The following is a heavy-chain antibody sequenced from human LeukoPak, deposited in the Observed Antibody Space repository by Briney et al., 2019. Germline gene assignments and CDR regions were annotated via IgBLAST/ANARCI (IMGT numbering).Heavy chain of an antibody. V-gene: IGHV3-48*03. CDR1: GFAFSSYE. J-gene: IGHJ4*02. Sequence: PGGSLRLSCVASGFAFSSYEMSWVRQAPGKGLEWVSFISGDGRAIHYADSVKGRFTISADNARNSVFLQMNSLRGEDTAVYYCATSLSGWFGPSAYYCGQGTLVTVSS. CDR3: ATSLSGWFGPSAYY. D-gene: IGHD6-19*01. CDR2: ISGDGRAI.